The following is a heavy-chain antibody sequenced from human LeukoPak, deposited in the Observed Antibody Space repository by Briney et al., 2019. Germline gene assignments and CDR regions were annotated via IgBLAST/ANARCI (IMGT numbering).Heavy chain of an antibody. D-gene: IGHD7-27*01. Sequence: PGGSLRLSCAASGFTFSSYAMSWVRRAPGKGLEWVANIREDGSEIYYLDSVKGRFTIFRDNAKNSLYLQMNGLRAEDTAVYYCARHWAHLDYWGQGTLVTVSS. CDR2: IREDGSEI. V-gene: IGHV3-7*01. CDR3: ARHWAHLDY. CDR1: GFTFSSYA. J-gene: IGHJ4*02.